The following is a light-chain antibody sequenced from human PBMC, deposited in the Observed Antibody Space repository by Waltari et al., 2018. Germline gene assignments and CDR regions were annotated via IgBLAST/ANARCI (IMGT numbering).Light chain of an antibody. V-gene: IGLV2-23*02. CDR2: EVS. J-gene: IGLJ2*01. Sequence: QSALTQPASVSGSPGQSITISCTGTSSDVGSYNLVSWYQQHPGKAPKLMIYEVSKRPSGFSNRFSGSKSGNTASLTSSGLQAEDEADYYCCSYAGSSTLVFGGGTKLTVL. CDR1: SSDVGSYNL. CDR3: CSYAGSSTLV.